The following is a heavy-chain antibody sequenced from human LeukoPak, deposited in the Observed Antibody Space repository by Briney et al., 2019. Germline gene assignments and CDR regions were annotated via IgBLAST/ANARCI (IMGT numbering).Heavy chain of an antibody. J-gene: IGHJ4*02. Sequence: PSETLSLTCTVSDYSISSIHCWGWIRQPPGKVLEWIGNICQSGSTYYSPSLKSRVILSLATSENQFSLRLTSVTAADTAVYYCARGPPVILWFGESKPFDYWGQGTLVTVSS. CDR3: ARGPPVILWFGESKPFDY. D-gene: IGHD3-10*01. V-gene: IGHV4-38-2*02. CDR2: ICQSGST. CDR1: DYSISSIHC.